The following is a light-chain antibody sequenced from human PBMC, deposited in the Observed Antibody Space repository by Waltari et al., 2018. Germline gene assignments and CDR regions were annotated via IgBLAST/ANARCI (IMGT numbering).Light chain of an antibody. V-gene: IGKV3-15*01. CDR3: QQFNTGYS. CDR2: DAS. CDR1: RAIANN. Sequence: EIVMTQPPATLPVSPGEAANLSRRASRAIANNLAWYQQKPGQALRPLIYDASTRATGIPARFSGSWSGTEFTLTITSLQSEDSAVYVCQQFNTGYSFGQGTKLEIK. J-gene: IGKJ2*01.